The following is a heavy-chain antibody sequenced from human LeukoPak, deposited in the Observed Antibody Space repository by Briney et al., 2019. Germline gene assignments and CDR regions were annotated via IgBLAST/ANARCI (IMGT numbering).Heavy chain of an antibody. CDR3: ARGRNIVVVPAATPPYFDY. J-gene: IGHJ4*02. CDR1: AGTFSSYA. D-gene: IGHD2-2*01. Sequence: GASVKLCCKAAAGTFSSYAISWVRQAPGQGLEWMGGIIPIFGTANYAQKFQGRVTITADESTSTAYMELSSLRSEDTAVYYCARGRNIVVVPAATPPYFDYWGQGTLVTVSS. V-gene: IGHV1-69*13. CDR2: IIPIFGTA.